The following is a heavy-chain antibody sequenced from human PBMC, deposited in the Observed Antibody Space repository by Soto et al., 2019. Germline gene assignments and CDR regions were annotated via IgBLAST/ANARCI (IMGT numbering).Heavy chain of an antibody. J-gene: IGHJ6*04. Sequence: ASVKVSCEASGYTFSDFDMNWLRQASGQGPEWIGWMNAKSGDTFFAQRFQGKFNMTWDTSLSTAYMEVGSLTSDDTAIYYCARGNTFNFAGFDVWGEGTTVTVSS. CDR3: ARGNTFNFAGFDV. V-gene: IGHV1-8*01. D-gene: IGHD2-2*02. CDR1: GYTFSDFD. CDR2: MNAKSGDT.